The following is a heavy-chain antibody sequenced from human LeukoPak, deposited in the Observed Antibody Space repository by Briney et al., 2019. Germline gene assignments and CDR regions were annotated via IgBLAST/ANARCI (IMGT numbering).Heavy chain of an antibody. CDR1: GYTFTSYD. CDR2: MNPNSDNT. V-gene: IGHV1-8*01. J-gene: IGHJ4*02. Sequence: ASVKVSCKASGYTFTSYDINWVRQATGQGLEWRGWMNPNSDNTGYAQEFQGRLTMTRNTSISTAYMELSSLRSEDTAVYYCARGTSGWYPVDYWGQGTLVTVSS. D-gene: IGHD6-19*01. CDR3: ARGTSGWYPVDY.